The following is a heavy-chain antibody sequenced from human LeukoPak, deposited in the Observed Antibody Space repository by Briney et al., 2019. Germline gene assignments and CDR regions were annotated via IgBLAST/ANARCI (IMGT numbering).Heavy chain of an antibody. CDR2: INSDGSST. J-gene: IGHJ5*02. CDR1: GFTFSSYW. Sequence: GRSLRLSCAASGFTFSSYWMHWVRQAPGKGLVWVSRINSDGSSTGYADSVKGRFTISRDNAKNTLYLQMNSLRAEDTAVYYCAKNDYCSGGSCYENNWFDPWGQGTLVTVSS. D-gene: IGHD2-15*01. V-gene: IGHV3-74*01. CDR3: AKNDYCSGGSCYENNWFDP.